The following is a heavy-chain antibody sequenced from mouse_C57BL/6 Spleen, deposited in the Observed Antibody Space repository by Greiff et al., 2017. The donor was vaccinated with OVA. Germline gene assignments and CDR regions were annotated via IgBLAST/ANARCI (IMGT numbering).Heavy chain of an antibody. J-gene: IGHJ3*01. CDR3: AIGENWFAY. V-gene: IGHV1-74*01. CDR1: GYTFTSYW. Sequence: QVQLQQPGAELVKPGASVKVSCKASGYTFTSYWMHWVKQRPGQGLEWMGRIHPADSDTKYNQKLKGKATLTVDKSSSTAYMQLSSLTSEDSAVYYCAIGENWFAYWGQGTLVTVSA. CDR2: IHPADSDT.